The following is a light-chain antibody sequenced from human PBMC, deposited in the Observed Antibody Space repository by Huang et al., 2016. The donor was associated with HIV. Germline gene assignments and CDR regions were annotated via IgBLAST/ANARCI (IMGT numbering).Light chain of an antibody. J-gene: IGKJ4*01. CDR2: SST. Sequence: DIQVTQSPSSLSASVGDRVTITCRTSQRIRSHLSWYQQKRGKGPKLLIYSSTVLQSGGPSRFTGSGSGTDFTLTTNSLQPEDFATYYCQQTYSAPVTFGGGTRVEIK. CDR1: QRIRSH. V-gene: IGKV1-39*01. CDR3: QQTYSAPVT.